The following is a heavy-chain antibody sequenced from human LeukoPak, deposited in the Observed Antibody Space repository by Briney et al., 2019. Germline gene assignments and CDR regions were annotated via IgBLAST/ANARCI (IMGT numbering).Heavy chain of an antibody. D-gene: IGHD4-11*01. J-gene: IGHJ4*02. Sequence: SETLSLTCAVYGGSFSDYYWSWIRQPPGKGLEWIGYIYYSGSTYYNPSLKSRVTISVDTSKNQFSLKLSSVTAADTAVYYCARVPYSWGQGTLVTVSS. CDR1: GGSFSDYY. CDR2: IYYSGST. CDR3: ARVPYS. V-gene: IGHV4-30-4*01.